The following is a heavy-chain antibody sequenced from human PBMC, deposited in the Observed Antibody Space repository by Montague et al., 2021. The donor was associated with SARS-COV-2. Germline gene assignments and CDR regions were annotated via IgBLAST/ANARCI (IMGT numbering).Heavy chain of an antibody. V-gene: IGHV4-34*01. Sequence: SETLSLTCAVYGGSFSGYYWSWIRQPPGKGLEWIGEINHSGSTNYNPSLKSRVTISVDTSKNQFSLKLSSVTAADTAVYYCARGYDYVWGSYSYLHWFDPWGQGTLVTASS. J-gene: IGHJ5*02. CDR2: INHSGST. CDR1: GGSFSGYY. CDR3: ARGYDYVWGSYSYLHWFDP. D-gene: IGHD3-16*02.